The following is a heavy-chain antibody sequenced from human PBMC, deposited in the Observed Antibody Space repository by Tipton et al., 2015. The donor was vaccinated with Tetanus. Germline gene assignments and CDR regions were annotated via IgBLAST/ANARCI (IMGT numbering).Heavy chain of an antibody. CDR3: ARSGGRRYAFDI. D-gene: IGHD3-16*01. CDR1: GGSISAYY. CDR2: IYFNGST. Sequence: TLSLTCTVSGGSISAYYWSWIRQPPGKGLEWIGHIYFNGSTTYNPSLKSRVTISLGASKNQFSLKLTSVTTADTAVYYCARSGGRRYAFDIWGQGTMVTVSS. J-gene: IGHJ3*02. V-gene: IGHV4-59*01.